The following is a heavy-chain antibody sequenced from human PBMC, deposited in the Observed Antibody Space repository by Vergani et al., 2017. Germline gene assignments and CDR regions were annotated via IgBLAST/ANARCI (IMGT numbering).Heavy chain of an antibody. D-gene: IGHD4-17*01. J-gene: IGHJ4*02. CDR2: IYSGGSST. Sequence: EVQLLESGGGLVQPGGSLRLSCAASGFTFSSYAMSWVRQAPGKGLEWVSVIYSGGSSTYYADSVKGRFTISRDNSKNTLYLQMNSLTAEDTAVYYCAKDASTVTTTPYFDYWGQGTLVTVSS. CDR3: AKDASTVTTTPYFDY. V-gene: IGHV3-23*03. CDR1: GFTFSSYA.